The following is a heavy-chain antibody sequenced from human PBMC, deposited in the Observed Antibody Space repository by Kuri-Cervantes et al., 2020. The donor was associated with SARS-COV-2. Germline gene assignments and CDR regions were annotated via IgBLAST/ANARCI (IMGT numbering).Heavy chain of an antibody. Sequence: GSLRLSCTVSGYSISSGYYWGWIRQPPGKGLEWIGEINHSGSTYYNPSLKSRVTISVDTSKNQFSLKLSSVTAADTAVYYCARQAHGSGSYDYFDYWGQGTLVTVSS. V-gene: IGHV4-38-2*02. CDR3: ARQAHGSGSYDYFDY. J-gene: IGHJ4*02. D-gene: IGHD3-10*01. CDR2: INHSGST. CDR1: GYSISSGYY.